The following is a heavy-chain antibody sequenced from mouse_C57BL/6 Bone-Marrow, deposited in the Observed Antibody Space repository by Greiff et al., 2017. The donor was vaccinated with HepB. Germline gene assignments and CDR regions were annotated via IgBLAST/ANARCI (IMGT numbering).Heavy chain of an antibody. CDR2: INPNNGGT. CDR1: GYTFTDYN. D-gene: IGHD2-1*01. Sequence: VQLQQSGPELVKPGASVKIPCKASGYTFTDYNMDWVKQSHGKSLEWIGDINPNNGGTIYNQKFKGKATLTVDKSSSTAYMELRSLTSEDTAVYYCARYYYGNYEGWYFDVWGTGTTVTVSS. CDR3: ARYYYGNYEGWYFDV. J-gene: IGHJ1*03. V-gene: IGHV1-18*01.